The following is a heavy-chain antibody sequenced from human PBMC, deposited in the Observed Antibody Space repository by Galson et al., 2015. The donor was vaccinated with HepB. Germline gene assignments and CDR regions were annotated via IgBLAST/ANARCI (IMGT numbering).Heavy chain of an antibody. Sequence: SETLSLTCTVSGGSISSSSYYWGWIRQPPGKGLEWIGSIYYSGSTYYNPSLKSRVTISVDTSKNQFSLKLSSATAADTAVYYCARQAPWITFGGVIGRLRYYFDYWGQGTLVTVSS. CDR1: GGSISSSSYY. CDR2: IYYSGST. CDR3: ARQAPWITFGGVIGRLRYYFDY. V-gene: IGHV4-39*01. D-gene: IGHD3-16*01. J-gene: IGHJ4*02.